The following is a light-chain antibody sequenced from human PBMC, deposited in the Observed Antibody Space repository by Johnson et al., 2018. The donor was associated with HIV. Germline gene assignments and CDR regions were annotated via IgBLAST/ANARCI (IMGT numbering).Light chain of an antibody. CDR2: YNN. CDR1: SSNIGNNY. J-gene: IGLJ1*01. Sequence: QSVLTQPPSVSAAPGQKVTISCSGSSSNIGNNYVSWYQQIPGTAPKLLIYYNNKRPSGIPDRFSGSKSGTSATLGITGLQTGDEADYYCGTWDSSLSVYVIGTGTKVTVL. CDR3: GTWDSSLSVYV. V-gene: IGLV1-51*01.